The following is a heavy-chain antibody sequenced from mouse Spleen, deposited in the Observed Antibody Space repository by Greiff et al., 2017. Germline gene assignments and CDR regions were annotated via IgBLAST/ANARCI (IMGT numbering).Heavy chain of an antibody. CDR3: ARSLYDGYYVFDY. Sequence: EVKLVESGGGLVQPGGSRKLSCAASGFTFSGFGMHWVRQAPEKGLEWVAYISSGSSTIYYADTVKGRFTISRDNPKNTLFLQMTSLRSEDTAMYYCARSLYDGYYVFDYWGQGTTLTVSS. V-gene: IGHV5-17*02. J-gene: IGHJ2*01. CDR1: GFTFSGFG. CDR2: ISSGSSTI. D-gene: IGHD2-3*01.